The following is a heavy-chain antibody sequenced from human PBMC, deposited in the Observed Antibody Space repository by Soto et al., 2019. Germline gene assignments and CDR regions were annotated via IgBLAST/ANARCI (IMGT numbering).Heavy chain of an antibody. J-gene: IGHJ3*02. D-gene: IGHD6-13*01. CDR1: GLSLSTSGVG. V-gene: IGHV2-5*01. CDR3: VHGSRPPIPEDAFDI. Sequence: QITLKESGPTLVKPTQTLTLTCTFSGLSLSTSGVGVVWIRQPPGKALEWLALIYWNDDKGYRPSLKSRLTSTKDTSKNQVDFTMTNMDPVDTARYYCVHGSRPPIPEDAFDIWGQGAMVTVSS. CDR2: IYWNDDK.